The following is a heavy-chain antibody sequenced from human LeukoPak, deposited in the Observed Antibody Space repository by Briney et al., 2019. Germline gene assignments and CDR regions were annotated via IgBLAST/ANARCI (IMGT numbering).Heavy chain of an antibody. Sequence: PGGSLTLSCAASGCTFSSFAMHWVRQAQGKGLDWVAVISYDGSKKYYTYSVNGRSTIHSDNSKHTVYLQMNRLRAEDTAVYYCGRGWNLTLWADYWGQGTLVTVSS. CDR2: ISYDGSKK. J-gene: IGHJ4*02. CDR1: GCTFSSFA. CDR3: GRGWNLTLWADY. D-gene: IGHD1-1*01. V-gene: IGHV3-30*04.